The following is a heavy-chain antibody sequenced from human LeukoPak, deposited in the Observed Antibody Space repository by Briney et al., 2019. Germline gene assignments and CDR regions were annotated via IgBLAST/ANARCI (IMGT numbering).Heavy chain of an antibody. Sequence: PSETLSLTCTVSGGSISSYYWSWLRQLPGKGLEWIGYIYYSGSTNYNPSLKSRVTISVDTSKNQFSLKLSSVTAADTAVYYCAREGLYGSGSYSYFDYWGQGTLVTVSS. V-gene: IGHV4-59*01. J-gene: IGHJ4*02. CDR3: AREGLYGSGSYSYFDY. CDR2: IYYSGST. D-gene: IGHD3-10*01. CDR1: GGSISSYY.